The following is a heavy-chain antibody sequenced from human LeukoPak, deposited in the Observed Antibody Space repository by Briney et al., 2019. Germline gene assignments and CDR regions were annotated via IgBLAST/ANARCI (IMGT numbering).Heavy chain of an antibody. Sequence: GGSLRLSCAASGCTFRSFWRTWVRQAPGKGLEWVAGINQDGSEKYYVDSVKGRFTISRDNAMSSLHLQMNSLRAEDTAVYYCAKERLAARWGQGTLVTVSS. CDR2: INQDGSEK. CDR3: AKERLAAR. CDR1: GCTFRSFW. V-gene: IGHV3-7*01. D-gene: IGHD2-15*01. J-gene: IGHJ4*02.